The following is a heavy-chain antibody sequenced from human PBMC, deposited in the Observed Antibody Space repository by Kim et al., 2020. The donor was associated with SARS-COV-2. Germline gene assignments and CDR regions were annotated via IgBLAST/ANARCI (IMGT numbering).Heavy chain of an antibody. V-gene: IGHV3-53*01. CDR1: GFTVSSNY. Sequence: GGSLRLSCAASGFTVSSNYMSWVRQAPGKGLEWVSVIYSGGSTYYADSVKGRFTISRDNSKNTLYLQMNSLRAEDTAVYYCAREGYSYGGESLPDAFDIWGQGTMVTVSS. D-gene: IGHD5-18*01. J-gene: IGHJ3*02. CDR2: IYSGGST. CDR3: AREGYSYGGESLPDAFDI.